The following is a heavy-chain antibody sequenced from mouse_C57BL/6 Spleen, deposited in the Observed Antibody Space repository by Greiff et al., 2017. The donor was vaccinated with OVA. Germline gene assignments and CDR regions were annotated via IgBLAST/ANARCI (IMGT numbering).Heavy chain of an antibody. CDR2: IHPNSGST. CDR1: GYTFTSYW. J-gene: IGHJ3*01. CDR3: AREYYYGSSYYWFAY. Sequence: QVQLQQSGAELVKPGASVKLSCKASGYTFTSYWMHWVKQRPGQGLEWIGMIHPNSGSTNYNEKFKSKATLTVDKSSSTAYMQLSSLTSEDSAVYYCAREYYYGSSYYWFAYWGQGTLVTVSA. D-gene: IGHD1-1*01. V-gene: IGHV1-64*01.